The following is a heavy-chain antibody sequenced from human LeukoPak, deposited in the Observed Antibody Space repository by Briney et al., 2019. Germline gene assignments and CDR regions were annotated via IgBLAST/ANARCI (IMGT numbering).Heavy chain of an antibody. CDR3: ATSDIVVVPAAMPGGGYFDY. J-gene: IGHJ4*02. CDR1: GFTVSSYY. D-gene: IGHD2-2*01. V-gene: IGHV3-53*01. Sequence: GGSLRLSCAASGFTVSSYYMSWVRQAPGKGLEWLSIIYSGGSTYYADSVKGRFTISRDDSKNTLYLQMNSLRAEDTAVYYCATSDIVVVPAAMPGGGYFDYWGQGTLVTVSS. CDR2: IYSGGST.